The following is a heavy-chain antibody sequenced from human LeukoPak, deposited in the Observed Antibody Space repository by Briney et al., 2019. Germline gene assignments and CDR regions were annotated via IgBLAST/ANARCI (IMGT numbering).Heavy chain of an antibody. D-gene: IGHD6-19*01. Sequence: SETLSLTCVVSGGSIPSNYFWGWIRRPPGKGLGWIGNIHYSGTTNYNPSLKSRVTISADTSNNRLSLNLTSATAADTAIYYCARHTNFNGWFHMDHWGQGALVTVSS. CDR3: ARHTNFNGWFHMDH. CDR1: GGSIPSNYF. CDR2: IHYSGTT. V-gene: IGHV4-39*01. J-gene: IGHJ4*02.